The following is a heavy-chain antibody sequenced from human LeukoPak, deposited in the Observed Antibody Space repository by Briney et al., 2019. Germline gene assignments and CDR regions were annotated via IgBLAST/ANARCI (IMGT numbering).Heavy chain of an antibody. CDR3: AKAGIGVVGYFDY. V-gene: IGHV3-23*01. CDR1: GFTFNSYA. CDR2: IRGSGGGT. J-gene: IGHJ4*02. D-gene: IGHD6-19*01. Sequence: GGSLRLSCAVSGFTFNSYAMSWVRQAPGKGLEWVSAIRGSGGGTYYADSVKGRFTISRDNSKNTLYLQMNSLRDEDTALYYFAKAGIGVVGYFDYWGQGTLVTVSS.